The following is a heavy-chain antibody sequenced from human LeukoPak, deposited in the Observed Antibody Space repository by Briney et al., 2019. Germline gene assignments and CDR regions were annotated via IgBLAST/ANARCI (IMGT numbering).Heavy chain of an antibody. V-gene: IGHV3-23*01. Sequence: GGSLRLSCAASGFTFSSYAMSWVRQAPGKGLEWVSGISGSGGSTYYADSVKGRFTVSRDNSKNTLFLQMNSLKAEDTAVYYCAKGYCGGGSCLWIDYWGQGTLVTVSS. D-gene: IGHD2-15*01. CDR3: AKGYCGGGSCLWIDY. CDR2: ISGSGGST. CDR1: GFTFSSYA. J-gene: IGHJ4*02.